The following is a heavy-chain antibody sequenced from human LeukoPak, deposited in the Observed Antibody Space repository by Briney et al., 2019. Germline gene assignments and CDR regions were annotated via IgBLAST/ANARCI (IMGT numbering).Heavy chain of an antibody. Sequence: ASVKVSCKASGYTFTSYGISWVRQAPGQGLEWMGWISAYNGNTNYAQKLQGRVTMTTDTSTSTAYMELSSLRSEDTAVYYCARLLDVLLWFGELRRWFDPWGQGTLVTVSS. CDR3: ARLLDVLLWFGELRRWFDP. J-gene: IGHJ5*02. CDR1: GYTFTSYG. V-gene: IGHV1-18*01. D-gene: IGHD3-10*01. CDR2: ISAYNGNT.